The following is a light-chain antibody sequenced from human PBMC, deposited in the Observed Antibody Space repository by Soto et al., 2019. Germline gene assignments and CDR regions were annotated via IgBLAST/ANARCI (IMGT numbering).Light chain of an antibody. V-gene: IGKV3-11*01. Sequence: EIVLTQSPATLSLSPGERATLSCRASQSVSTYLACYQQKPGQAPRLLIYDASNRATGIPARFSGSGSGTDFPRTISGQEPEHFAVYYCQQLSSWPLPNTFGQGTRLEIK. CDR3: QQLSSWPLPNT. CDR2: DAS. CDR1: QSVSTY. J-gene: IGKJ5*01.